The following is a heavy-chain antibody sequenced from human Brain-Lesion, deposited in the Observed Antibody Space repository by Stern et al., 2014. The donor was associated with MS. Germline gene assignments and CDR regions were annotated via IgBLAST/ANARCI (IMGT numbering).Heavy chain of an antibody. CDR3: AGEEDIRYCSGGSCTGNWFDP. CDR2: IYFSGNT. D-gene: IGHD2-15*01. CDR1: GGSVSSTTYA. J-gene: IGHJ5*02. V-gene: IGHV4-39*01. Sequence: QVQLVESGPGLVKPSETLSLTCTVAGGSVSSTTYAWAWIRQPPGKGLEWIVTIYFSGNTYCSASLKSRLTISLNTSKNQFPLQLGVLTAADTAVYYCAGEEDIRYCSGGSCTGNWFDPWGQGTLVTVSS.